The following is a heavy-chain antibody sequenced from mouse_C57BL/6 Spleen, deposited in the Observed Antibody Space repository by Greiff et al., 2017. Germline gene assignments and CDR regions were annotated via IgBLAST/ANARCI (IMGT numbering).Heavy chain of an antibody. J-gene: IGHJ4*01. D-gene: IGHD4-1*01. V-gene: IGHV5-15*01. CDR3: ARHEGGTKDYAMDY. Sequence: EVMLVESGGGLVQPGGSLKLSCAASGFTFSDYGMAWVRQAPRKGPEWVAFISNLAYSIYYADTVTGRFTISRENAKNTLYLEMSSLRSEDTAMYYCARHEGGTKDYAMDYWGQGTSVTVSS. CDR1: GFTFSDYG. CDR2: ISNLAYSI.